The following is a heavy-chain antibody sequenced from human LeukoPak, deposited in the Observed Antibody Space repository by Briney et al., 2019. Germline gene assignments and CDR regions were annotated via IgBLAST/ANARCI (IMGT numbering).Heavy chain of an antibody. CDR3: PRESSPPAYGMDV. CDR1: GYSFTNYW. J-gene: IGHJ6*04. D-gene: IGHD2-15*01. CDR2: IYPGDSDT. V-gene: IGHV5-51*01. Sequence: GESLKISCKGSGYSFTNYWIGWVRQMPGKGLEWVAIIYPGDSDTRYSPSFQGQVTISADKSISTAYLQWSSPKASDTAMYYCPRESSPPAYGMDVWGKGTTVTVSS.